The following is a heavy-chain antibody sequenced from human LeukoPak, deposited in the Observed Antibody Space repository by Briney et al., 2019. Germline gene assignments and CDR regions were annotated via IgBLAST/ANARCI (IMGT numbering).Heavy chain of an antibody. D-gene: IGHD4-17*01. CDR2: INHSGST. V-gene: IGHV4-34*01. CDR3: AVNPNPGDYYYYGMDV. Sequence: SETLSLTCAVYGGSFSGYYWSWIRQPPGKGPEWIGEINHSGSTNYNPSLKSRVTISVDTSKNQFSLKLSSVTAADTAVYYCAVNPNPGDYYYYGMDVWGQGTTVTVSS. CDR1: GGSFSGYY. J-gene: IGHJ6*02.